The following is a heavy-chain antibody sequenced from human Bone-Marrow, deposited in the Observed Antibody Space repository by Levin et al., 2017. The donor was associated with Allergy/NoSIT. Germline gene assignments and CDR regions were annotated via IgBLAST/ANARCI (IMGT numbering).Heavy chain of an antibody. CDR1: GYTFSGYY. CDR2: INPNSGDT. Sequence: ASVKVSCKASGYTFSGYYIHWVRQAPGQGLEWMGRINPNSGDTDYAQKFQGRVTMTRDTSINTAYMDLSSLRSDDTAVYYCSTGSTEYYFYDYMDVWGIGTSVTVSS. J-gene: IGHJ6*03. CDR3: STGSTEYYFYDYMDV. V-gene: IGHV1-2*06. D-gene: IGHD2-2*01.